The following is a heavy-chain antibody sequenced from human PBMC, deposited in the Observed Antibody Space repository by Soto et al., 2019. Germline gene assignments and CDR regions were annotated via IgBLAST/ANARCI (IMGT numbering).Heavy chain of an antibody. D-gene: IGHD6-13*01. CDR3: ARTSEIAAAGLDY. Sequence: ASVTVSWKASGGTFSSYTVGWVRQAPGQGLEWMGWISAYNGNTNYAQKLQGRVTMTTDTSTSTAYMELRSLRSDDTAVYYCARTSEIAAAGLDYWGQGTLVTVSS. CDR1: GGTFSSYT. V-gene: IGHV1-18*01. J-gene: IGHJ4*02. CDR2: ISAYNGNT.